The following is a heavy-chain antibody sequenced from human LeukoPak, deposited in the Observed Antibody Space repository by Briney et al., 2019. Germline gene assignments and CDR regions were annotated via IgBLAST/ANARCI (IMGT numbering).Heavy chain of an antibody. Sequence: GGSLRLSCAASGFPFSSYAMSWVRQAPGKGLEWVSSISSSSSYIYYADSVKGRFTISRDNAKNSLYLQMNSLRAEDTAVYYCARDLSVGSKPDLGFDYWGQGTLVTVSS. V-gene: IGHV3-21*04. CDR2: ISSSSSYI. CDR1: GFPFSSYA. J-gene: IGHJ4*02. D-gene: IGHD1-26*01. CDR3: ARDLSVGSKPDLGFDY.